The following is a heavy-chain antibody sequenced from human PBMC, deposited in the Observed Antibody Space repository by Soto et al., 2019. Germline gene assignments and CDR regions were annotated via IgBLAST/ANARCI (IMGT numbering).Heavy chain of an antibody. V-gene: IGHV4-34*01. Sequence: PSETLSLTCAVYGGSFSGYYWSWIRQPPGKGLEWIGEINHSGTTNYNPSLKSRVTISVDKSKNQFSLKLSSVTAADTAVYYCARAGDSASIFGVVIDYWGQGALVTVSS. CDR2: INHSGTT. D-gene: IGHD3-3*01. CDR1: GGSFSGYY. J-gene: IGHJ4*02. CDR3: ARAGDSASIFGVVIDY.